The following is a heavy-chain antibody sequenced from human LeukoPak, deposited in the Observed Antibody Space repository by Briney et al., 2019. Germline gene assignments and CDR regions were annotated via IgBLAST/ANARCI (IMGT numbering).Heavy chain of an antibody. V-gene: IGHV4-4*09. J-gene: IGHJ4*02. CDR3: ARSVVPAAPFDY. CDR2: IYTSGST. D-gene: IGHD2-2*01. CDR1: GGSISSYY. Sequence: SETLSLTCTVSGGSISSYYWSWIRQPPGKGLEWIGYIYTSGSTNYNPSLKSRVTISVDTSKNQLSLKLSSVTAADTAVYYCARSVVPAAPFDYWGQGTLVTVSS.